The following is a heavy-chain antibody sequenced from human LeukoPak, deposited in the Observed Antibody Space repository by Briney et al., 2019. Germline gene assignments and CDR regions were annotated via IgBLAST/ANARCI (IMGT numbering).Heavy chain of an antibody. CDR3: ASAYDYVWGSYRSFDY. CDR2: ISSSSSTI. CDR1: GFTFSSYS. D-gene: IGHD3-16*02. J-gene: IGHJ4*02. Sequence: GGSLRLSCAASGFTFSSYSMNWVRQAPGKGLEWVSYISSSSSTIYYADSVKGRFTISRDNAKDSLYLQVNSLRAEDTAVYYCASAYDYVWGSYRSFDYWGQGTLVTVSS. V-gene: IGHV3-48*01.